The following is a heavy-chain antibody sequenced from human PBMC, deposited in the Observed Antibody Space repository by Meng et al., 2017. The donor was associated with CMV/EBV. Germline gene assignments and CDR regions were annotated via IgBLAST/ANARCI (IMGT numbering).Heavy chain of an antibody. J-gene: IGHJ6*02. Sequence: GSLRLSCVIYGGSFNNYYWNWIRQPPGKGLEWIGEINHSGSTNYNPSLKSRVTVSVDTSKNQFSLRLSSVTAADTAVYYCAIYFYDYAMDVWGQGTTVPFSS. CDR2: INHSGST. V-gene: IGHV4-34*01. CDR1: GGSFNNYY. CDR3: AIYFYDYAMDV.